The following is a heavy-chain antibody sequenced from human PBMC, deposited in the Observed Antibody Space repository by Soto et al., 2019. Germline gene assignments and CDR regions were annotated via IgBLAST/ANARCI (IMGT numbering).Heavy chain of an antibody. Sequence: QVRLQESGPGLVKPSGTLSLTCLVSGGSMSSPNWWTWVRQAPVKGLEWIAEIHHSGATNNSPSLKSRAVISIDKSTNQFSLQLTSVAAADTAVYYCATGSPYYYGSGGMWDSWGRGALVTVSS. CDR2: IHHSGAT. CDR3: ATGSPYYYGSGGMWDS. CDR1: GGSMSSPNW. J-gene: IGHJ4*02. D-gene: IGHD3-10*01. V-gene: IGHV4-4*02.